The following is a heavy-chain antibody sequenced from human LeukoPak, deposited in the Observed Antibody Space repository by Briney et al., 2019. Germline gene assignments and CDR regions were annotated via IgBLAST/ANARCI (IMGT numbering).Heavy chain of an antibody. J-gene: IGHJ4*02. CDR2: IRTKGYGGTA. CDR1: GFTFGDYA. D-gene: IGHD3-10*01. CDR3: TRLRYFYGSGGYSFFDY. V-gene: IGHV3-49*04. Sequence: GGSLRLSCTVSGFTFGDYAISWVRQAPGKGLEWVGFIRTKGYGGTAEYGASVKDRFIISRDDSSSFAYLQMNSLKSEDTAVYYCTRLRYFYGSGGYSFFDYWGQGTLVTVSS.